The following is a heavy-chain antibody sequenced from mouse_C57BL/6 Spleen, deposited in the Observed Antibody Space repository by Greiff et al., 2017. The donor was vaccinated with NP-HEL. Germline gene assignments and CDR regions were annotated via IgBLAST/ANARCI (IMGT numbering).Heavy chain of an antibody. Sequence: VQLQQSGPELVKPGASVKISCKASGYSFTDYNMNWVKQSTGKGLEWIGVINPKSGPTSYNKKFKGKATLTVDQSSSTAYMQLNSLTSEDSAVYYCAINYYAMDYWGQGTSVTVSS. CDR1: GYSFTDYN. CDR3: AINYYAMDY. J-gene: IGHJ4*01. CDR2: INPKSGPT. V-gene: IGHV1-39*01.